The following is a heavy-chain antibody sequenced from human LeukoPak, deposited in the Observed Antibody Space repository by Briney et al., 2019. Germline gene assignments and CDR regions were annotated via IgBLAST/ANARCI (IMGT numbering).Heavy chain of an antibody. V-gene: IGHV4-38-2*01. Sequence: PSETLSLTCAVSGFSFSGGYYWGWVRQAPGKGLEWIGNVYHIGTTYINPSLRTRVTLSAATSKKQFFLTVRSVTAADTAVYYCVNLQPGGAFDTWGQGTMVSVSS. CDR3: VNLQPGGAFDT. CDR2: VYHIGTT. J-gene: IGHJ3*02. D-gene: IGHD3-16*01. CDR1: GFSFSGGYY.